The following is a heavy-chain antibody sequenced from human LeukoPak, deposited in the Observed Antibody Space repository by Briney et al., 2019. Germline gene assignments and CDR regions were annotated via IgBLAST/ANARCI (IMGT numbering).Heavy chain of an antibody. V-gene: IGHV4-4*07. CDR3: ARSPMMGATYFDN. Sequence: AETLSLTCTVSGFSISNYYWSWIRQPAGKGLEWIGRIHSSGKTHYDLSLKSRVTMSLDTSKNQFSLKVSSVTAADTAIYACARSPMMGATYFDNWGQGSLVTVPS. CDR1: GFSISNYY. CDR2: IHSSGKT. D-gene: IGHD1-26*01. J-gene: IGHJ4*02.